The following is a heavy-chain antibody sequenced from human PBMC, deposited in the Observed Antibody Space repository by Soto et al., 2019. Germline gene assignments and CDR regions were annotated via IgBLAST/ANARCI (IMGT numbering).Heavy chain of an antibody. CDR3: ARLPQVRNYNWFDP. V-gene: IGHV4-34*01. J-gene: IGHJ5*02. CDR1: GGPFGGYY. Sequence: ETLSLTCAVYGGPFGGYYWGWIRQPPGEGLEWIGDFNHGGSTNYNPSLKSRVTISVDTSKNQFSLNLTSVTAADTAVYYCARLPQVRNYNWFDPWGQGTLVTVSS. CDR2: FNHGGST.